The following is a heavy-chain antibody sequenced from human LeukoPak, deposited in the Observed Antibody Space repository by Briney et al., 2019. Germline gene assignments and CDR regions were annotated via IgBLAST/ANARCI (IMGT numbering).Heavy chain of an antibody. Sequence: GGSLRLSCAASGFTFSSYSMNWVRQAPGKGLEWVSYISSSSSTIYYADSVKGRFTISRDNAKNSLYLQMNSLRDEDTAVYYCASNYLYSGSSGIYFDYWGQGTLVTVSS. D-gene: IGHD1-26*01. V-gene: IGHV3-48*02. CDR3: ASNYLYSGSSGIYFDY. CDR1: GFTFSSYS. J-gene: IGHJ4*02. CDR2: ISSSSSTI.